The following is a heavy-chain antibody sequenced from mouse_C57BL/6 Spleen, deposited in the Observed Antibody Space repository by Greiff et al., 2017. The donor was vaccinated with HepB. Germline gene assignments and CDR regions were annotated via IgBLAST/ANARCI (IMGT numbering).Heavy chain of an antibody. CDR3: ARSVPMYYFDY. J-gene: IGHJ2*01. CDR1: GYSFTGYY. Sequence: VQLQQSGPELVKPGASVKISCKASGYSFTGYYMNWVKQSPEKSLEWIGEINPSTGGTTYNTKFKAKATLTVDKSSSTAYMQLKSLTSEDSAVYYCARSVPMYYFDYWGQGTTLTVSS. V-gene: IGHV1-42*01. D-gene: IGHD1-1*01. CDR2: INPSTGGT.